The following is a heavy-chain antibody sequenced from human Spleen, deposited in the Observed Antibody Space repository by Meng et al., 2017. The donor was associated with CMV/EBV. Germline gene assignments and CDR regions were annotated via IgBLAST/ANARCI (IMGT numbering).Heavy chain of an antibody. CDR3: ARAAFCRDISCYPLNSFGMDV. D-gene: IGHD2-2*01. CDR1: GGTFSSYA. CDR2: IIPIFHTA. Sequence: SVKVSCKTSGGTFSSYAFTWVRQAPGQGLEWMGGIIPIFHTANYAQKFQGRVTITTDESTSTPYMELSSLRSEDTAVYYCARAAFCRDISCYPLNSFGMDVWGQGTTVTVSS. V-gene: IGHV1-69*05. J-gene: IGHJ6*02.